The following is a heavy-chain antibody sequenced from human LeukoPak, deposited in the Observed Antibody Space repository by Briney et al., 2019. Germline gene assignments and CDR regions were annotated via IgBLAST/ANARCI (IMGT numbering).Heavy chain of an antibody. CDR1: GGTFSSYA. D-gene: IGHD2-2*01. CDR2: IIPIFGTA. J-gene: IGHJ4*02. V-gene: IGHV1-69*06. Sequence: SVKVSCKASGGTFSSYAISWVRQAPGQGLEWMGGIIPIFGTANYAQKFQGRVTITADKSTSTAYMELSSLRSEDTAVYYCARGYCSSTSCYEGFNYWAKEPLVPVSS. CDR3: ARGYCSSTSCYEGFNY.